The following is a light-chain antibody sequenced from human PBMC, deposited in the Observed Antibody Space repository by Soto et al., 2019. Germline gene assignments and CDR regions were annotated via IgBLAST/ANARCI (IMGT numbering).Light chain of an antibody. V-gene: IGKV1-39*01. CDR3: QQSYGTPLT. Sequence: DLEMTQSPSSLSASVGDRVTITCRASQSISNYLNWYQHKPGKVPKLLIYAASSLQSGVPTRCSCSGSGTDFTLTINSLQPEDFATYYCQQSYGTPLTFGGGTKIEIK. J-gene: IGKJ4*01. CDR1: QSISNY. CDR2: AAS.